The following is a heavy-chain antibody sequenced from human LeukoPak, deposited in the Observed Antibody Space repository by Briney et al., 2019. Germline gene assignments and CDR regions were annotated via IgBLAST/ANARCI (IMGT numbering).Heavy chain of an antibody. J-gene: IGHJ4*02. D-gene: IGHD1-26*01. CDR3: ARDAAIVGTHPPDY. CDR2: ISSSSTTI. V-gene: IGHV3-48*04. Sequence: GGSLRLSCAASGFPFNTYSMNWVRQAPGKGLEWVSHISSSSTTIYYADSVKGRFTISRDNARNSLYLQMNSLRAEDTAVYYCARDAAIVGTHPPDYWGQGTLVTVSS. CDR1: GFPFNTYS.